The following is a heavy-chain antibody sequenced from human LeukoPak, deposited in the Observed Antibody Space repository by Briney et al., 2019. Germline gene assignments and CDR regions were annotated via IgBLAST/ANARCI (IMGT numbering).Heavy chain of an antibody. CDR3: ARGGFKYNYYDAMDV. Sequence: GGSLRLSCAASGFTFSDYWMHWVRDAPGNGLTWVSRIAGDGGSISYADSVKGRFTISRDNAKNTLYLQTNSQRPEDTAVYYCARGGFKYNYYDAMDVWGQGTTVTVSS. J-gene: IGHJ6*02. CDR1: GFTFSDYW. CDR2: IAGDGGSI. D-gene: IGHD2-15*01. V-gene: IGHV3-74*01.